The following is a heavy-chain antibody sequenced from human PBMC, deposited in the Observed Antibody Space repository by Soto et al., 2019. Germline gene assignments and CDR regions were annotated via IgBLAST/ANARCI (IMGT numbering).Heavy chain of an antibody. D-gene: IGHD3-10*01. Sequence: QVQLQQWGAGLLKPSETLSLTCAVYGGSFSGYYWSWIRQPPGKGLEWIGEINHSGSTNYNPSLKSRVTISVDTSKNQFSLKQSSVTAADTAVYYCARVDKNRFGYYGMDVWGQGTTVTVSS. CDR3: ARVDKNRFGYYGMDV. V-gene: IGHV4-34*01. J-gene: IGHJ6*02. CDR1: GGSFSGYY. CDR2: INHSGST.